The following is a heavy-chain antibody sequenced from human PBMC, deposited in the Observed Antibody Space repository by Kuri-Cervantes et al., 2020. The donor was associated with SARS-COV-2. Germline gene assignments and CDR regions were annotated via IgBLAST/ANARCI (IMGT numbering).Heavy chain of an antibody. D-gene: IGHD7-27*01. CDR2: IGPSGTTK. J-gene: IGHJ4*02. V-gene: IGHV3-11*04. Sequence: GGSLRFSCTASGFIFSDYYMTWIRQAPGKGLEWVSNIGPSGTTKYYADSVKGRFTISRDNAKNSLYLKMSSLRAEDTAVYYCARDLRLGKSLDYWGQGTLVTVSS. CDR1: GFIFSDYY. CDR3: ARDLRLGKSLDY.